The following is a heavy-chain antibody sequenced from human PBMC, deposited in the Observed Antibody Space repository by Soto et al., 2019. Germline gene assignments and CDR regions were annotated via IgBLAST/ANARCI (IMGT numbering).Heavy chain of an antibody. D-gene: IGHD3-22*01. V-gene: IGHV1-69*01. CDR3: AGEWGYSSSDYYYAY. CDR2: IIPIFGTA. Sequence: QVQLVQSGAEVRKPGSSVRVSCKASGGSFNSHTISWVRQAPGQGLEWMGGIIPIFGTANHDQKFQGRVTINAAESTSTDYIELSRLRSDDTAIYYCAGEWGYSSSDYYYAYCGQGTLVIVSS. CDR1: GGSFNSHT. J-gene: IGHJ4*02.